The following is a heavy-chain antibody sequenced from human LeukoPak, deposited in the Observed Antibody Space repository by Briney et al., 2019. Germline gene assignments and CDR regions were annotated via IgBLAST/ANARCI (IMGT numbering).Heavy chain of an antibody. D-gene: IGHD3-22*01. V-gene: IGHV4-39*07. Sequence: SETLSLTRTVSGGSISSSSYYWGWIRQPPGTGLEWIGSIYNSESTYYNPSLKSRVTISVDTSKNQLSLKVSSVTAADTAVYYCAREGGNYYDSSGYPASPGLDYWGQGTLVTVSS. CDR1: GGSISSSSYY. J-gene: IGHJ4*02. CDR2: IYNSEST. CDR3: AREGGNYYDSSGYPASPGLDY.